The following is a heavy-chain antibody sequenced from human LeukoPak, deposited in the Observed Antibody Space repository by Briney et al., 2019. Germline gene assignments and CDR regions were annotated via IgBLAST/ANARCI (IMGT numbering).Heavy chain of an antibody. CDR1: GGSISSYY. V-gene: IGHV4-4*07. CDR2: IYISGST. Sequence: EASETLSLTCTVSGGSISSYYWSWIRQPAGKGLEWIGRIYISGSTNYNPSLKSRVTMSVDTSKNQFSLKLSSVTAADTAVYYCARDYDILTGQDYWGQGTLVTVSS. D-gene: IGHD3-9*01. CDR3: ARDYDILTGQDY. J-gene: IGHJ4*02.